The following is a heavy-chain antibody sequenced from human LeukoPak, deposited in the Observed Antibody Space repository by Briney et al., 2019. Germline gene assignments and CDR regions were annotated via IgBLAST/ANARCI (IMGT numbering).Heavy chain of an antibody. D-gene: IGHD2-2*02. CDR3: ARDAPLYCSSTSCYTFDY. CDR1: GGTFSSYT. J-gene: IGHJ4*02. V-gene: IGHV1-69*04. CDR2: IIPILGIA. Sequence: SVKVSCKASGGTFSSYTIRWVRQAPGQGLEWMGRIIPILGIANYAQKFQGRVTITADKFTSTAYMELSSLRSEDTAVYYCARDAPLYCSSTSCYTFDYWGQGTLVTVSS.